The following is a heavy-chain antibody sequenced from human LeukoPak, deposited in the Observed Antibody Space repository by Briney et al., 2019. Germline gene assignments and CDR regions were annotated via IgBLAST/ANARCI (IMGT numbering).Heavy chain of an antibody. CDR2: ISSSGGNI. J-gene: IGHJ4*02. Sequence: GGSLRLSCVVSGFDLSDYYMSWIRQAPGKGLEWISYISSSGGNIYFADSVKGRFTVSRDNARGSLYLQMNSLTADDTAIYYCARRRDYFDSWGQGTLVTVSS. V-gene: IGHV3-11*01. CDR1: GFDLSDYY. CDR3: ARRRDYFDS.